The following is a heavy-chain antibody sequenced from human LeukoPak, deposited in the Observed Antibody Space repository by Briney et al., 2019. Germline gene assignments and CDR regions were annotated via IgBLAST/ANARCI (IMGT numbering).Heavy chain of an antibody. J-gene: IGHJ4*02. CDR2: IIPIFGTA. Sequence: GASVKVSCKASGGTFSSYAISWVQQAPGQGLEWMGRIIPIFGTANYAQKFQGRVTITTDASTSTAYMELSSLRSEDTAVYYCASSRDGYNFDYWGQGTLVTVSS. V-gene: IGHV1-69*05. CDR1: GGTFSSYA. CDR3: ASSRDGYNFDY. D-gene: IGHD5-24*01.